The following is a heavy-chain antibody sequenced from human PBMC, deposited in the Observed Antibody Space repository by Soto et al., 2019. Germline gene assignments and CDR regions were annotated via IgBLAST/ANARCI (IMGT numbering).Heavy chain of an antibody. CDR1: GYSFTSYW. Sequence: PGESLKISCKGSGYSFTSYWISWVRQMPGKGLEWMGRIDPSDSYTNYSPSFQGHVTISADKSISTAYLQWSSLKASDTAMYYCARLSIAVARRYYYYGMDVWGQGTTVTVSS. CDR2: IDPSDSYT. V-gene: IGHV5-10-1*01. D-gene: IGHD6-19*01. J-gene: IGHJ6*02. CDR3: ARLSIAVARRYYYYGMDV.